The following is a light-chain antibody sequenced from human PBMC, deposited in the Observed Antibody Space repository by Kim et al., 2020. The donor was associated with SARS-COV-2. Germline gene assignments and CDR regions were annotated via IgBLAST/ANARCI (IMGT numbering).Light chain of an antibody. CDR2: GKN. V-gene: IGLV3-19*01. J-gene: IGLJ2*01. CDR1: SLRSYY. CDR3: NSRDSGDDVV. Sequence: VALGQTVRITCQGDSLRSYYATWYQQKPGQAPRVVIYGKNNRPSGIPDRFSGSSSGNTASLTISGAQAGDEADYYCNSRDSGDDVVFGGGTKLTVL.